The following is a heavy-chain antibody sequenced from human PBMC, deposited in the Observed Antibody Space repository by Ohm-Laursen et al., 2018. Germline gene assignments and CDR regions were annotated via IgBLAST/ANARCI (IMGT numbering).Heavy chain of an antibody. D-gene: IGHD6-6*01. CDR2: IYASGST. Sequence: GTLSLTCIVSGGSISSYYWTWIRQPAGKGLEWIGRIYASGSTDYNPSLKGRVTLSVDTSKNQFSLKLSSVTAADTAVYYCARGLVGAFDIWGQGTMVTVSS. V-gene: IGHV4-4*07. J-gene: IGHJ3*02. CDR3: ARGLVGAFDI. CDR1: GGSISSYY.